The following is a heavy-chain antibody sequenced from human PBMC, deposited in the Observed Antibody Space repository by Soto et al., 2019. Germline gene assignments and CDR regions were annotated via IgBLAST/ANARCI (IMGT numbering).Heavy chain of an antibody. V-gene: IGHV1-69*01. J-gene: IGHJ4*02. CDR1: GGTFSSYA. CDR3: ARCGALTGYYMPLPFDY. CDR2: IIPIFGTA. D-gene: IGHD3-9*01. Sequence: QVQLVQSGAEVKKPGSSVKVSCKASGGTFSSYAISWVRQAPGQGLEWLGGIIPIFGTANYAQKFQGRVTMTADESTSTAYMELSSLRAEDTAVYYCARCGALTGYYMPLPFDYWGQGTLVTVSS.